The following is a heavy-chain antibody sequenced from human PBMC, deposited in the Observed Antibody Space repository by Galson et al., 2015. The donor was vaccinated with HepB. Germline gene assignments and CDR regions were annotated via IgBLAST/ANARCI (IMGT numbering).Heavy chain of an antibody. CDR1: GFTLSSYW. V-gene: IGHV3-7*03. Sequence: SLRLSCATSGFTLSSYWMTWVRKAPGKGLEWVANINQDGSEKYYVDSVKGRFTISRDNAKNSLYLQMNSLRAEDTAVYYCTRGPFVVIAEWGQGTLVTVSS. CDR3: TRGPFVVIAE. D-gene: IGHD2/OR15-2a*01. CDR2: INQDGSEK. J-gene: IGHJ1*01.